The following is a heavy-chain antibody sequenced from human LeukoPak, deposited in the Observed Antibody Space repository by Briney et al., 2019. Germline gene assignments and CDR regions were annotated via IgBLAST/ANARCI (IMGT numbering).Heavy chain of an antibody. CDR2: ISSSGSHM. CDR1: GFTFSSYS. D-gene: IGHD3-16*02. Sequence: GGSVRLSCAASGFTFSSYSMNWVRQAPGKGLEWVSSISSSGSHMYYADSVKGRFTISRDNAKNSLYLQMNSLRAEDTAVYYCARLTFGGVIGFDYWGQGTLAIVSS. V-gene: IGHV3-21*01. CDR3: ARLTFGGVIGFDY. J-gene: IGHJ4*02.